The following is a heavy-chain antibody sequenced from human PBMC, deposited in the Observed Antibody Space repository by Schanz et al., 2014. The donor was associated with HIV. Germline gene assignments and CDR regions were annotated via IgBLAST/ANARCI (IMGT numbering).Heavy chain of an antibody. J-gene: IGHJ4*02. V-gene: IGHV3-30*03. CDR1: GFTFTDYA. CDR3: VLPSAKIVGGLGEHYFDH. CDR2: ISYDGTKK. Sequence: VQLVESGGHLVQPGRSLRLSCAASGFTFTDYAMHWVRQVPGKGLEWVAVISYDGTKKHYADSVKGRFTISRDNAKNSLYLQMNSLRAEDTAVYYCVLPSAKIVGGLGEHYFDHWGQGTLVTVSS. D-gene: IGHD1-26*01.